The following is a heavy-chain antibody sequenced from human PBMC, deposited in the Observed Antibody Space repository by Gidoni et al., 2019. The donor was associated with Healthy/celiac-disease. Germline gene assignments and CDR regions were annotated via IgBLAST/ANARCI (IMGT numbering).Heavy chain of an antibody. V-gene: IGHV1-69*01. D-gene: IGHD3-22*01. CDR1: GGTFSSYA. CDR3: ARSHAVVVITTPYYYYGMDV. CDR2: IIPIFGTA. Sequence: QVQLVQSGAEVKKPGSSVKVSFKASGGTFSSYAISWVRQAPGQGVEWMGGIIPIFGTANDAQKFQGRVTITADESTSTAYMELSSLRSEDTAVYYCARSHAVVVITTPYYYYGMDVWGQGTTVTVSS. J-gene: IGHJ6*02.